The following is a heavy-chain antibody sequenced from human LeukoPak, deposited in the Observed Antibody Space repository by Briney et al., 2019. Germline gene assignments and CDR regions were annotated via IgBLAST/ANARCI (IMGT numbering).Heavy chain of an antibody. J-gene: IGHJ3*02. Sequence: SETLSLTCAVYGGSFSDRYWTWIRQPPGKGLEWIGEINHRGSTHYNPSLKSRVTISVDTSKKQFSLKLSSVTAADTAVYYCATYSTGFDIWGQGTVVTVSS. D-gene: IGHD6-19*01. V-gene: IGHV4-34*01. CDR3: ATYSTGFDI. CDR1: GGSFSDRY. CDR2: INHRGST.